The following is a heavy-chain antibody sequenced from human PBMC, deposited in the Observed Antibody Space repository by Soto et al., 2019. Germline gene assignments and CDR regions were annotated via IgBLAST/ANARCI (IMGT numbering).Heavy chain of an antibody. V-gene: IGHV6-1*01. J-gene: IGHJ5*02. CDR1: GDSVSSNSAA. D-gene: IGHD6-19*01. CDR2: TYYRSKWYN. Sequence: SQTLSLTCAISGDSVSSNSAAWNWIRQSPSRGLEWLGRTYYRSKWYNDYAVSVKSRITINPDTSKNQLSLQLNSVTPEDTAVYYCAREAADSSGWYGNLYNWFDPWGQGTLVTVSS. CDR3: AREAADSSGWYGNLYNWFDP.